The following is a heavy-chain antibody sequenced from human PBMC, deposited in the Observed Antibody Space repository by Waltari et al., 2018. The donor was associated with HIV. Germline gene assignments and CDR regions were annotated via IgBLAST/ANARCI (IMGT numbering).Heavy chain of an antibody. CDR2: ISAYNGNT. CDR3: ARETGRYTIFGVVIGYYYGMDV. D-gene: IGHD3-3*01. J-gene: IGHJ6*02. V-gene: IGHV1-18*01. Sequence: QVQLVQSGAEVKKPGASVKVSCKASGYTFTSYGISWVRQAPGQGLEWMGWISAYNGNTNYAQKLQGRVTMTTDTSTSTAYMELRSLRSDDTAVYYCARETGRYTIFGVVIGYYYGMDVWGQGTTVTVSS. CDR1: GYTFTSYG.